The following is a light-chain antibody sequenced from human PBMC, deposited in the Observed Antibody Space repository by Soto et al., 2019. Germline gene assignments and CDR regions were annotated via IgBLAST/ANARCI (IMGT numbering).Light chain of an antibody. CDR3: QQYNSYPWT. V-gene: IGKV1-5*03. CDR1: QSISSW. J-gene: IGKJ1*01. Sequence: DIQMTQSPSTLSASVGDRVTITCRASQSISSWLAWYQQKPGKAPKLLIYKAYSLESGVPSRFSGSGTGTEFTPTISSLQPDDFATYYCQQYNSYPWTFGQGTKVEIK. CDR2: KAY.